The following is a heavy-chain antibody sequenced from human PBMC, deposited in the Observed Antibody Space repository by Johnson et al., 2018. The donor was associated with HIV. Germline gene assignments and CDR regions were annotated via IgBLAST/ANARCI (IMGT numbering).Heavy chain of an antibody. CDR1: GFTFSSYG. Sequence: VQLVESGGGLVQPGGSLRLSCAASGFTFSSYGMHWVRQAPGKGLEYVSAISSNGGSTYYANSVKGRFTISRDNSKNTLYLQMGSLRAEDMAVYYCARDAVTPIWGQGTMVTVSS. CDR2: ISSNGGST. CDR3: ARDAVTPI. J-gene: IGHJ3*02. D-gene: IGHD4-17*01. V-gene: IGHV3-64*01.